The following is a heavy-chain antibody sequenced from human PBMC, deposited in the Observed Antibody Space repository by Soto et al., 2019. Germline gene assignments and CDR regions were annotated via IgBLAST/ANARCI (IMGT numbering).Heavy chain of an antibody. CDR3: ARDQARTVVNPRLGYFDY. V-gene: IGHV4-61*01. CDR1: GVSVSSGSYY. CDR2: IYYSGST. J-gene: IGHJ4*02. Sequence: SETLSLTCTVSGVSVSSGSYYWSWIRQPPGKGLEWIGYIYYSGSTNYNPSLKSRVTISVDTSKNQFSLKLSSVTAADTAVYYCARDQARTVVNPRLGYFDYWGQGTLVTVSS. D-gene: IGHD2-15*01.